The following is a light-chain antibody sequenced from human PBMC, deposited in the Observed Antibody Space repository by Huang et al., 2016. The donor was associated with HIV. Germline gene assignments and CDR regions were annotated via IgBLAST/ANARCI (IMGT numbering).Light chain of an antibody. CDR2: WAS. CDR1: QSVLYSSNNKNY. Sequence: IVMTQSPDSLAVSLGERATINCKSSQSVLYSSNNKNYLAWYQQTPGQPPKLLIYWASTRESGVPDRFSGSGSGTDFTLTISSLQAEDVAVYYCQQYYSTPYTFGQGTKLEIK. J-gene: IGKJ2*01. CDR3: QQYYSTPYT. V-gene: IGKV4-1*01.